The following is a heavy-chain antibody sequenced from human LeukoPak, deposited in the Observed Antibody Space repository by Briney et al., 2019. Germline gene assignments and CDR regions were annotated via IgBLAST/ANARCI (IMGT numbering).Heavy chain of an antibody. Sequence: LETPSLTCTVSGGSISSYYWNWIRQPPGKGLEWIGYIYYSGSTNYNPSLKSRVTISVDTSKNQFSLKLSSVTAADTAVYYCAGMRITTPTVRTLDYWGQGTLVTVSS. CDR2: IYYSGST. J-gene: IGHJ4*02. CDR3: AGMRITTPTVRTLDY. D-gene: IGHD1-14*01. CDR1: GGSISSYY. V-gene: IGHV4-59*01.